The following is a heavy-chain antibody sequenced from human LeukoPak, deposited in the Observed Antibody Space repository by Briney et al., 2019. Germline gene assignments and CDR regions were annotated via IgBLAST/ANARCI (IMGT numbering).Heavy chain of an antibody. CDR1: GYTFTSYG. V-gene: IGHV1-18*01. Sequence: GASVKVSCKASGYTFTSYGISWVRQAPGQGLEWMGWISAYNGNTNYAQKLQGRVTMTTDTSTSTAYMELRSLRSDDTAVYYCARVGPDSSGYYPERMGSLFDYWGQGTLVTVSS. J-gene: IGHJ4*02. D-gene: IGHD3-22*01. CDR2: ISAYNGNT. CDR3: ARVGPDSSGYYPERMGSLFDY.